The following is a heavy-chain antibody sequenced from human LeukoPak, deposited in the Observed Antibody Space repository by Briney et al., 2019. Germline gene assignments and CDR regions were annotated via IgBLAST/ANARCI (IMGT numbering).Heavy chain of an antibody. D-gene: IGHD3-10*01. Sequence: SETLSLTCTVSGGSISSSSYYWGWIRQPPGKGLEWIGSIYYSGSTYYNPSLKSRVTISVDTSKNQFSLKLSSVTAADTAVYYCARARGGTMVRGVISRWGQGTLVTVSS. V-gene: IGHV4-39*01. CDR2: IYYSGST. CDR1: GGSISSSSYY. CDR3: ARARGGTMVRGVISR. J-gene: IGHJ4*02.